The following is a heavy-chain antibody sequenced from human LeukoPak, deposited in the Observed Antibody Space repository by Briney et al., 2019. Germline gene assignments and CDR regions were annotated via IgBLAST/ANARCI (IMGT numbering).Heavy chain of an antibody. V-gene: IGHV1-2*02. CDR3: ARGYYDGSDFEYFQH. J-gene: IGHJ1*01. Sequence: ASVKVPCKASGYTFTDYYMHWVRLAPGQGLEWLGWINPNSGGTNYQGRVTMTRDTSISTAYMELSRLKSDDTAVYYCARGYYDGSDFEYFQHWGQGTLVTVSS. D-gene: IGHD3-22*01. CDR2: INPNSGGT. CDR1: GYTFTDYY.